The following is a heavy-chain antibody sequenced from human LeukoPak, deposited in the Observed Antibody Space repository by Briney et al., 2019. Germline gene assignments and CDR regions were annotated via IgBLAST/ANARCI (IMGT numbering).Heavy chain of an antibody. D-gene: IGHD3-9*01. CDR3: ARDPILTGWLHYYGMDV. J-gene: IGHJ6*02. Sequence: GSLRLSCAASGFTFSSYGMHWVRQAPGKGLEWVAVIWYDGSNKYYADSVKGRFTIPRDNSKNTLYLQMNSLRAEDTAVYYCARDPILTGWLHYYGMDVWGQGTTVTVSS. V-gene: IGHV3-33*01. CDR2: IWYDGSNK. CDR1: GFTFSSYG.